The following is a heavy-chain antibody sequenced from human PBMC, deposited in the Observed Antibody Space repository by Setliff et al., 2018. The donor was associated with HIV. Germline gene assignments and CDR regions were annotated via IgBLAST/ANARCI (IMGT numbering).Heavy chain of an antibody. CDR2: IYYSGST. J-gene: IGHJ2*01. CDR3: ARETNASGSLTAYWYFDL. V-gene: IGHV4-59*12. Sequence: PSETLSLTCTVSGGSISSYYWSWIRQPPGKGLEWIGYIYYSGSTNYEPSLRGRVTISIDRSKNQFSLKLNSVTAADTAVYYCARETNASGSLTAYWYFDLWGRGTLVTVSS. D-gene: IGHD3-10*01. CDR1: GGSISSYY.